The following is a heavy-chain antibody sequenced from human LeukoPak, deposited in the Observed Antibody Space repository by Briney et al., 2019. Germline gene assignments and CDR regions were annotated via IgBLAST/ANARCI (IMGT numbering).Heavy chain of an antibody. CDR1: GFTFSTYS. Sequence: PGGSLRLSCAASGFTFSTYSMSWVRQAPGKGLEWVSVISGGGGERFYADSVKGRFTISRDDSKNTLYLQMNSLRAEDTAVYYCARHNGYYYYMDVWGKGTTVTISS. D-gene: IGHD2-8*01. CDR3: ARHNGYYYYMDV. V-gene: IGHV3-23*01. J-gene: IGHJ6*03. CDR2: ISGGGGER.